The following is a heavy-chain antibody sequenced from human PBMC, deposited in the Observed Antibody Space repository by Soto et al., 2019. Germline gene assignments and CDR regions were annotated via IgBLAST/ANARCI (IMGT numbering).Heavy chain of an antibody. CDR3: ARRYCSSTSCRRNWFDP. CDR1: GGSISSGDYY. J-gene: IGHJ5*02. D-gene: IGHD2-2*01. V-gene: IGHV4-30-4*01. CDR2: IYYSGST. Sequence: SETLSLTCTVSGGSISSGDYYWSWIRQPPGKGLEWIGYIYYSGSTYYNPSLKSRVTISVDTSKNQFSLKLSSVTAADTAVYYCARRYCSSTSCRRNWFDPWGQGTLVTVSS.